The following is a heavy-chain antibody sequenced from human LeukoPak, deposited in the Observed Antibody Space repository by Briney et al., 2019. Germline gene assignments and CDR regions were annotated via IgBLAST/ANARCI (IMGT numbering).Heavy chain of an antibody. Sequence: GGSLRLSCAASGFTFSSYGMHWVRQAPGKGLDWVAFIRYDGRNKYYADSVKGRFTISRDNSKNTLYLQMNSLRAEDTAVYYCARLGQDYDILTGGGGWCFDYWGQGTLVTVSS. CDR2: IRYDGRNK. CDR3: ARLGQDYDILTGGGGWCFDY. D-gene: IGHD3-9*01. CDR1: GFTFSSYG. J-gene: IGHJ4*02. V-gene: IGHV3-30*02.